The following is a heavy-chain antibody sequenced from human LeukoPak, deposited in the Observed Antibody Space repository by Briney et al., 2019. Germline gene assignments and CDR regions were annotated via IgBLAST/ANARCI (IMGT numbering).Heavy chain of an antibody. CDR1: GYTFTSYA. CDR3: ARGELNYYDSSGYYYGGAFDI. J-gene: IGHJ3*02. Sequence: GASVKVSCKASGYTFTSYAMHWVRQAPGQRLEWMGWINAGNGNTKYSQKFQGRVTITRDTSASTAYMELSSLRSEDTAVYYCARGELNYYDSSGYYYGGAFDIWGQGTMVTVSS. CDR2: INAGNGNT. V-gene: IGHV1-3*01. D-gene: IGHD3-22*01.